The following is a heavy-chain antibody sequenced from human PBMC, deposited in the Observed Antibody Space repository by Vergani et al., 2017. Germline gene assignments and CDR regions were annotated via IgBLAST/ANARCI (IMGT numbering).Heavy chain of an antibody. CDR2: IYYSGST. D-gene: IGHD3-10*01. CDR3: AGLWFGENAFDI. V-gene: IGHV4-59*01. J-gene: IGHJ3*02. CDR1: GGSISSYY. Sequence: QVQLQESGPGLVKPSETLSLTCTVSGGSISSYYWSWIRQPPGKGLEWIGYIYYSGSTNYNPSLKSRVTISVETSKNQFSLKLSSVTAADTAVYYCAGLWFGENAFDIWGQGTTVTVSS.